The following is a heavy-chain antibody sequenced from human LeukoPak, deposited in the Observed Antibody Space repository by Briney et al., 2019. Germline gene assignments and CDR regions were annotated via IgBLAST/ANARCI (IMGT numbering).Heavy chain of an antibody. CDR1: GFTFSSYA. CDR2: ISYDGSNK. J-gene: IGHJ3*02. CDR3: ARGPGTTMPLYAFDI. Sequence: TGGSLRLSCAASGFTFSSYAMHWGRQAPGKGLEWVAVISYDGSNKYYADSVKGRFTISRDNAKNSLYLQMNSLRAEDTAVYYCARGPGTTMPLYAFDIWGQGTLVTVSS. V-gene: IGHV3-30-3*01. D-gene: IGHD1-7*01.